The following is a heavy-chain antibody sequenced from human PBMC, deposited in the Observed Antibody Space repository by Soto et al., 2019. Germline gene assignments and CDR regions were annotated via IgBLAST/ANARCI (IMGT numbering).Heavy chain of an antibody. CDR1: GFSVSSNY. CDR3: ARPHSAAFAWAAES. CDR2: VSDVERA. J-gene: IGHJ5*02. V-gene: IGHV3-53*01. D-gene: IGHD1-26*01. Sequence: EVRLVESGGGLIQPGGSLRLSCGVSGFSVSSNYLSWVCQAPGKGLEWGTVVSDVERANYADSVKGRFTVSRDISKRTVFLQMNSLRAEDTAGYYCARPHSAAFAWAAESWGQGTLVIVSS.